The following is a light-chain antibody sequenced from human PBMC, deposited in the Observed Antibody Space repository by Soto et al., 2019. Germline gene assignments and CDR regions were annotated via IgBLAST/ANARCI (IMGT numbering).Light chain of an antibody. Sequence: DIQMTQSPSSLSASVGDRVTITCRASQSISSYVNWYQQKPGKAPKLLIYAASSLQSGVPSRFSGSGSGTDFTLTISSLQPEDFATYSCQQSYSTPRTFGPGTKVDSK. CDR3: QQSYSTPRT. J-gene: IGKJ3*01. CDR2: AAS. CDR1: QSISSY. V-gene: IGKV1-39*01.